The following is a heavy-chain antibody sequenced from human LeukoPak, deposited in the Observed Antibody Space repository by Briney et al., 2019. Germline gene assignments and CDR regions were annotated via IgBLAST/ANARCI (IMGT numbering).Heavy chain of an antibody. Sequence: SETLSLTCAVYGGSFSGYYWSWIRQPPGKGLEWIGEINHSGSTNYNPSLKSRVTISVDTSKNQFSLKLSSVTAADTAVYYCAKVESGGYSFGNFDYWGQGTLVAVSS. D-gene: IGHD5-18*01. CDR3: AKVESGGYSFGNFDY. J-gene: IGHJ4*02. V-gene: IGHV4-34*01. CDR2: INHSGST. CDR1: GGSFSGYY.